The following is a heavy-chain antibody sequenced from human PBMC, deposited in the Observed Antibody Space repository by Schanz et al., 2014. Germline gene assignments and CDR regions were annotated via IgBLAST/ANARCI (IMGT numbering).Heavy chain of an antibody. CDR2: IKQDGSEK. J-gene: IGHJ5*02. Sequence: VQLVESGGGVVQPGRSLRLSCAASGFTFSSYWMSWVRQAPGEGLEWVANIKQDGSEKYYVDSVKGRFTISRDNAKNSLYLQMNSLRPEDTAVYYCVRDERVISGVWFDPWGQGTLVTVSS. CDR1: GFTFSSYW. CDR3: VRDERVISGVWFDP. V-gene: IGHV3-7*01. D-gene: IGHD3-16*02.